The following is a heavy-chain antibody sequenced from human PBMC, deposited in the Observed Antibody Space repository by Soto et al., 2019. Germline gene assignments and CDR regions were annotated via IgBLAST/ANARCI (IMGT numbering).Heavy chain of an antibody. V-gene: IGHV4-34*01. J-gene: IGHJ6*02. D-gene: IGHD3-10*01. CDR2: INHSGST. CDR3: ARGGGSGSYYYYYYGMDV. Sequence: SETLSLTCAVYGGSFSGYYWSWIRQPPGKGLEWIGEINHSGSTNYNPSLKSRVTISVDTSKNQFSLKLSSVTAADTAVYYCARGGGSGSYYYYYYGMDVWGQGTTVTVSS. CDR1: GGSFSGYY.